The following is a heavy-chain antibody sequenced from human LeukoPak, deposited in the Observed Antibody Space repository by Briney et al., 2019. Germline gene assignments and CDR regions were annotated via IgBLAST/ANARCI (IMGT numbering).Heavy chain of an antibody. CDR3: ARDSVDAYDSSGSIDY. CDR2: ISYDGSNK. V-gene: IGHV3-30*04. J-gene: IGHJ4*02. Sequence: GGSLRLSCAASGFTFSSYAMHWVRRAPGKGLEWAAVISYDGSNKYYADSVKGRFTISRDNSKNTLYLQMNSLRAEDTAVYYCARDSVDAYDSSGSIDYWGQGTLVTVSS. D-gene: IGHD3-22*01. CDR1: GFTFSSYA.